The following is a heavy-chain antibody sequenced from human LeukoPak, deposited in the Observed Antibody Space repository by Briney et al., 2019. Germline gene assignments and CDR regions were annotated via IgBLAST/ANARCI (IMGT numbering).Heavy chain of an antibody. CDR3: ARDRPRDGYNGYYYYRMDI. CDR2: IYSGGST. J-gene: IGHJ6*02. Sequence: PGGSLRLSCAASGFTVSSNYMSWVRQAPGKGLEWVSVIYSGGSTYYADSVKGRFTISRDNSKNTLYLQMNSLRAEDTAVYYCARDRPRDGYNGYYYYRMDIWGQGTTVTVSS. CDR1: GFTVSSNY. V-gene: IGHV3-53*01. D-gene: IGHD5-24*01.